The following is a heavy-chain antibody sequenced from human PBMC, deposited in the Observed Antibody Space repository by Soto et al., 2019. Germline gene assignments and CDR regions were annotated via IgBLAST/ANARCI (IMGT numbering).Heavy chain of an antibody. V-gene: IGHV4-59*08. CDR1: GGSISSYY. D-gene: IGHD3-3*01. Sequence: QVQLQESGPGLVKPSETLSLTYTVSGGSISSYYWSWIRQPPGKGLEWIGYIYYSGSTNYNPSLKSRVTISVDTSKHQFSLKLSSVTAADTAVYYCARPYDFWSGYPLAFDIWGQGTMVTVSS. CDR2: IYYSGST. J-gene: IGHJ3*02. CDR3: ARPYDFWSGYPLAFDI.